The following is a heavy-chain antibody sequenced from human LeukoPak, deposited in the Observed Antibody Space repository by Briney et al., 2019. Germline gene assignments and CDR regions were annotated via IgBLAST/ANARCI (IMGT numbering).Heavy chain of an antibody. D-gene: IGHD6-13*01. Sequence: GESLRLSCAASGFSFSSYAMSWVRQAPGKGLEWVSAISGRGGSTYYADSVKGRFTISRDNSKNTLYLQMNSLRAEDTAVYYCAKEIAAGAYFQHWGQGTLVTVSS. V-gene: IGHV3-23*01. CDR3: AKEIAAGAYFQH. J-gene: IGHJ1*01. CDR1: GFSFSSYA. CDR2: ISGRGGST.